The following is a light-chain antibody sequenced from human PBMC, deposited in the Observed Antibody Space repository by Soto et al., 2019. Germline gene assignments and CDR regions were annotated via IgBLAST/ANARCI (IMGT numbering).Light chain of an antibody. J-gene: IGKJ2*01. CDR2: DAS. CDR3: QQYNGYYRT. Sequence: DIEMTQSPSTLSASVGERATITCRASQSISSWLAWYQQKPGKAPKLLIYDASSLESGVPSRFSGSGSGTEFTLTISSLQPDDFAAYYCQQYNGYYRTFGQGTKLEIK. V-gene: IGKV1-5*01. CDR1: QSISSW.